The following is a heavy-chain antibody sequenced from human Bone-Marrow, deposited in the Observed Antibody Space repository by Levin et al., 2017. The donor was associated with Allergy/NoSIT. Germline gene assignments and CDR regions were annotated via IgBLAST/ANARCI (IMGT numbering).Heavy chain of an antibody. J-gene: IGHJ4*02. D-gene: IGHD5-12*01. CDR1: GSTFTSFD. Sequence: PGGSLRLSCKTSGSTFTSFDINWVRQATGQGLEWMGWMYPNSDNAGYAQKFQGRVTMTRNTSISTAYMELSSLRSEDTAIYYCARGELGSGYLFDYWGQGTLVTVSS. CDR2: MYPNSDNA. V-gene: IGHV1-8*01. CDR3: ARGELGSGYLFDY.